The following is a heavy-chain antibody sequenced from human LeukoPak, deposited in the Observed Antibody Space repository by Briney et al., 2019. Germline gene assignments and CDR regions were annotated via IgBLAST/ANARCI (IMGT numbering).Heavy chain of an antibody. CDR3: AKDKGSGTYPPY. V-gene: IGHV3-23*01. CDR1: GFTFSSFA. J-gene: IGHJ4*02. Sequence: GGSLRLSCAASGFTFSSFAMSWVRQAPGKGLEWVSGISGSGGSTYYVDSVKGRFTISRDNSNNRLHLQMNSLRTDDTAVYYCAKDKGSGTYPPYWGQGTLVTVSS. D-gene: IGHD1-26*01. CDR2: ISGSGGST.